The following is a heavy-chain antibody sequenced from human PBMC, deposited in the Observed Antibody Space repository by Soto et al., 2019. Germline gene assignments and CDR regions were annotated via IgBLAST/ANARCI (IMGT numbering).Heavy chain of an antibody. D-gene: IGHD5-12*01. CDR2: ISYDGSNK. J-gene: IGHJ6*02. CDR1: GFTFSSYW. V-gene: IGHV3-30*18. Sequence: PGGSLRLSCAASGFTFSSYWMSWVRQAPGKGLEWVAVISYDGSNKYYADSVKGRFTISRDNSKNTLYLQMNSLRAEDTAVYYCAKGEMATKRRHGMDVWGQGTTVTVSS. CDR3: AKGEMATKRRHGMDV.